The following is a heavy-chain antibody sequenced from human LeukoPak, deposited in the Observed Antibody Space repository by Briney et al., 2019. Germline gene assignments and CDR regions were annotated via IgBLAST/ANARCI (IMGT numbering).Heavy chain of an antibody. CDR1: GFTFSSYA. CDR2: ISYDGSNK. CDR3: ASSYGSGTYYFDY. V-gene: IGHV3-30-3*01. J-gene: IGHJ4*02. D-gene: IGHD3-10*01. Sequence: GGSLRLSCAASGFTFSSYAMHWVRQAPGKGLEWVAVISYDGSNKYYAGSVKGRFTISRDNSKNTLYLQMNSLRAEDTAVYYCASSYGSGTYYFDYWGQGTLVTVSS.